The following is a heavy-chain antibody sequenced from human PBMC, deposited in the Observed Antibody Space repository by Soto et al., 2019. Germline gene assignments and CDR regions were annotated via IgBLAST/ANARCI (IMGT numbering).Heavy chain of an antibody. CDR1: GYTFTGYY. Sequence: ASVKVSFKASGYTFTGYYMHWVRQAPGQGLEWMGWINPNSGGTNYAQKFQGWVTMTRDTSISTAYMELSRLRSDDTAVYYCAIFYYDILTGPPSPYYGMDVWGQGTTVTVSS. J-gene: IGHJ6*02. CDR3: AIFYYDILTGPPSPYYGMDV. CDR2: INPNSGGT. V-gene: IGHV1-2*04. D-gene: IGHD3-9*01.